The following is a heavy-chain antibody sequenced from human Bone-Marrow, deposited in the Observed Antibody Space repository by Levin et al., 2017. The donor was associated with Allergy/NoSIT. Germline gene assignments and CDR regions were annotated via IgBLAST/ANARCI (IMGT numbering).Heavy chain of an antibody. CDR2: INSDGSST. J-gene: IGHJ4*02. Sequence: GGSLRLSCAASGFTFSSYWMHWVRQAPGKGLVWVSRINSDGSSTSYADSVKGRFTISRDNAKNTLYLQMNSLRAEDTAVYYCARVRGSGITIFGVVRSLDYWGQGTLVTVSS. CDR3: ARVRGSGITIFGVVRSLDY. D-gene: IGHD3-3*01. V-gene: IGHV3-74*01. CDR1: GFTFSSYW.